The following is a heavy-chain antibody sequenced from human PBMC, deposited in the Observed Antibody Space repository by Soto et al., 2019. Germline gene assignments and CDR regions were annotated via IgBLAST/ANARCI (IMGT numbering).Heavy chain of an antibody. Sequence: ASVKASCKASGYTFTSYDINWVRQATGQGLEWMGWINPNNGNTGYAQKFQGRVTMTRDTSINTAYMELSSLRSEDTAVYFCARTSSATRGGFDPWGQGTLVTVSS. CDR1: GYTFTSYD. CDR3: ARTSSATRGGFDP. J-gene: IGHJ5*02. CDR2: INPNNGNT. V-gene: IGHV1-8*01. D-gene: IGHD3-10*01.